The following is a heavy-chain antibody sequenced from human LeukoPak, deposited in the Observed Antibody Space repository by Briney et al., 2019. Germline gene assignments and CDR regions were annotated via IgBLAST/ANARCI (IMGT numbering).Heavy chain of an antibody. Sequence: GSLRLSCAASGFTFSRYSMNWVRQAPGKGLEWIGEINHSGSTNYNPSLKSRVTISVDTSKNQFSLKLSSVTAADTAVYYCARSSGYFLWGQGTLVTVSS. CDR3: ARSSGYFL. CDR1: GFTFSRYS. CDR2: INHSGST. J-gene: IGHJ4*02. V-gene: IGHV4-34*01. D-gene: IGHD3-22*01.